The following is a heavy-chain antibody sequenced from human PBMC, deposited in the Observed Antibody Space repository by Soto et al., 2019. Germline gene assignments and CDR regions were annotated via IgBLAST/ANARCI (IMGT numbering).Heavy chain of an antibody. CDR3: AAENYDSSGYYYPGDY. CDR2: IVVGSGNT. D-gene: IGHD3-22*01. Sequence: SVKVSCKASGFTFTSSAVQWVRQARGQRLEWIGWIVVGSGNTNYAQKFQERVTITRDMSTSTAYMELSSLRSEDTAVYYCAAENYDSSGYYYPGDYWGQGTLVTVSS. CDR1: GFTFTSSA. J-gene: IGHJ4*02. V-gene: IGHV1-58*01.